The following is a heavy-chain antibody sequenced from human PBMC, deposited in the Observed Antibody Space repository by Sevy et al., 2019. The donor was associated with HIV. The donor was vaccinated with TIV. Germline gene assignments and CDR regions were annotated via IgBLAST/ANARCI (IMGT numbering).Heavy chain of an antibody. CDR3: ASGENNDEVFQY. Sequence: GGSLRLSCTVSGFIFSNFAMHWVRQAPGKGLEWVAVTSYDGSHKYYADSVKGRLTVSRDNSRNILSLEMSSLRRDDTAVYYCASGENNDEVFQYWGQGTLVTVSS. CDR2: TSYDGSHK. CDR1: GFIFSNFA. V-gene: IGHV3-30*04. D-gene: IGHD2-8*01. J-gene: IGHJ1*01.